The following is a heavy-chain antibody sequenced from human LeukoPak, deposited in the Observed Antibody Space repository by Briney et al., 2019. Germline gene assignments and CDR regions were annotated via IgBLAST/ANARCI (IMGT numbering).Heavy chain of an antibody. CDR2: IKSKTDGGTT. CDR3: TTDPPYTYYYDSSGPYYFDY. V-gene: IGHV3-15*01. D-gene: IGHD3-22*01. Sequence: GGSLRLSCAASGFTFSNAWMSWVRQAPGKGLGWVGRIKSKTDGGTTDYAAPVKGRFTISRDDSKNTLYLQMNSLKTEDTAVYYCTTDPPYTYYYDSSGPYYFDYWGQGTLVTVSS. J-gene: IGHJ4*02. CDR1: GFTFSNAW.